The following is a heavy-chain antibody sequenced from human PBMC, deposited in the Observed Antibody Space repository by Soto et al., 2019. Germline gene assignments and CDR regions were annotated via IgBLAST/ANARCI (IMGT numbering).Heavy chain of an antibody. V-gene: IGHV3-30-3*01. J-gene: IGHJ6*02. CDR2: ISYDGSNK. Sequence: PGGSLRLSCAASGFTFSSYAMHWVRQAPGKGLEWVAVISYDGSNKYYADSVKGRFTISRDNSKNTLYLQMNSLRAEDTAVYYCARALPYDFWSGGYFYYYYGMDVWGQGTTVTVSS. CDR3: ARALPYDFWSGGYFYYYYGMDV. CDR1: GFTFSSYA. D-gene: IGHD3-3*01.